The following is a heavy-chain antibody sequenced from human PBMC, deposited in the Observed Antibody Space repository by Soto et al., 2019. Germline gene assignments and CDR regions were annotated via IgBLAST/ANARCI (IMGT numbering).Heavy chain of an antibody. J-gene: IGHJ4*02. Sequence: SETLSLTCAVSGGSISSSNWWSWVRQPPGKGLEWIGEIYHSGSTNYNPSLKSRATISVDKSKNQFSLKLSSVTAADTAVYYCARANTGEPYYFDYWGQGTLVTVSS. CDR3: ARANTGEPYYFDY. V-gene: IGHV4-4*02. CDR2: IYHSGST. D-gene: IGHD3-16*01. CDR1: GGSISSSNW.